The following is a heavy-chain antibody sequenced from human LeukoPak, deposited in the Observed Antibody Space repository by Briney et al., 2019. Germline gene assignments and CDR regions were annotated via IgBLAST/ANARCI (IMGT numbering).Heavy chain of an antibody. Sequence: GGSLRLSCAASGFTFSSYSMNWVRQAPGKGLEWVSSISSSSSYIYYADSVKGRFTISRDNAKNSLYLQMNSLRAEDTAVYYCARDSSIAARLLAGWGQGTLVTVSS. CDR1: GFTFSSYS. D-gene: IGHD6-6*01. CDR2: ISSSSSYI. CDR3: ARDSSIAARLLAG. J-gene: IGHJ4*02. V-gene: IGHV3-21*01.